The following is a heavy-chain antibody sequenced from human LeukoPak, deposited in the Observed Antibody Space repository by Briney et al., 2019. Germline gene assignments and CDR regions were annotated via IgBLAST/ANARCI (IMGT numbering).Heavy chain of an antibody. CDR2: INHSGST. J-gene: IGHJ5*02. CDR1: GGSFSGYY. CDR3: ARAVLAAAGTGWFDP. V-gene: IGHV4-34*01. D-gene: IGHD6-13*01. Sequence: SETLSLTCAVYGGSFSGYYWSWIRQPPGKGLEWIGEINHSGSTNYNPSLKSRVTISVDTSKNQFSLKLSSVTAADTAVYYRARAVLAAAGTGWFDPWGQGTLVTVSS.